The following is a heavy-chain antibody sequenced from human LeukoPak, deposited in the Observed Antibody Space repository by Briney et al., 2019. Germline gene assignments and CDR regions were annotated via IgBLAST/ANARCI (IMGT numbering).Heavy chain of an antibody. J-gene: IGHJ4*02. Sequence: GGSLRLSCAASGFTFSSYWMSWVRQAPGKGLEWVANIKQDGSEKYYVDSVKGRFTISRDNAKNSLYLQVNSLRAEDTAVYYCARPGGAAYCGGDCYYGYWGQGTLVTVSS. V-gene: IGHV3-7*01. D-gene: IGHD2-21*02. CDR1: GFTFSSYW. CDR2: IKQDGSEK. CDR3: ARPGGAAYCGGDCYYGY.